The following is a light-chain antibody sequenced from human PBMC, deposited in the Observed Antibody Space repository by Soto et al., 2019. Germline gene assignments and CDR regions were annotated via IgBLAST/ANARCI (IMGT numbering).Light chain of an antibody. V-gene: IGKV1-39*01. CDR1: QSISSY. Sequence: DIQMTQSPSSLSASVGDRVTITCRASQSISSYLNWYQQKPGKAPKLLIYAASSLQSGVPSRLSGSGSGTDFTLTISSLQPEDFATYYCQQSYSTASITFGQGTRLEIK. CDR2: AAS. CDR3: QQSYSTASIT. J-gene: IGKJ5*01.